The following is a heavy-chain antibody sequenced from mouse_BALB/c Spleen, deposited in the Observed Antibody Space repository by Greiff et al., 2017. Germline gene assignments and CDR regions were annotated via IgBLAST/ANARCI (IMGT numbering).Heavy chain of an antibody. Sequence: QVHVKQPGAELVKPGASVKLSCKASGYTFTSYYMYWVKQRPGQGLEWIGGINPSNGGTNFNEKFKSKATLTVDKSSSTAYMQLSSLTSEDSAVYYCTTTDFDYWGQGTTLTVSS. CDR2: INPSNGGT. V-gene: IGHV1S81*02. J-gene: IGHJ2*01. D-gene: IGHD5-5*01. CDR3: TTTDFDY. CDR1: GYTFTSYY.